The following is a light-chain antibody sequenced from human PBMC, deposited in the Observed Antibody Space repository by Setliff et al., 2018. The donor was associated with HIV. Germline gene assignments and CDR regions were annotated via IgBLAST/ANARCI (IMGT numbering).Light chain of an antibody. CDR1: IDPYNS. Sequence: QSALPQPASVSGSPGQSITVSCTDIDPYNSVSWYQQLPGKAPKLILYKVSVRPSGISHRFAGSKSDNTASLTISGLEAEDEGSYYCSSYTSSGAPSYVFGTGTKVTVL. CDR3: SSYTSSGAPSYV. CDR2: KVS. J-gene: IGLJ1*01. V-gene: IGLV2-14*01.